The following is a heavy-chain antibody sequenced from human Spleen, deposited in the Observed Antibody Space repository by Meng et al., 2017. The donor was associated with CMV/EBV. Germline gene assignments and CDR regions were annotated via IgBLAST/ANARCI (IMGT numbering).Heavy chain of an antibody. CDR1: GFILRNYW. D-gene: IGHD2-15*01. V-gene: IGHV3-74*01. CDR2: INGDGSIT. CDR3: AKDLRDILVMGPSMS. Sequence: GGSLRLSCAASGFILRNYWMHWVRQAPGKGLVWVSHINGDGSITDYADSVKGRFTISRDNSKNTLYLQMNSLRAEDTAVYYCAKDLRDILVMGPSMSWGQGTLVTVSS. J-gene: IGHJ5*02.